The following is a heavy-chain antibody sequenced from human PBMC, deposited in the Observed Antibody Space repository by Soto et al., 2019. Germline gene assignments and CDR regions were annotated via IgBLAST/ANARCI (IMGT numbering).Heavy chain of an antibody. D-gene: IGHD3-22*01. Sequence: ASVKVSCKASGYTFTGYYMHWVRQAPGQGLEWMGWISAYNGNTNYAQKLQGRVTMTTDTSTSTAYMELRSLRSDDTAVYYCARDGKDDSSGYYVTGYYYYYYGMDVWGQGTTVTVSS. CDR1: GYTFTGYY. CDR2: ISAYNGNT. CDR3: ARDGKDDSSGYYVTGYYYYYYGMDV. V-gene: IGHV1-18*04. J-gene: IGHJ6*02.